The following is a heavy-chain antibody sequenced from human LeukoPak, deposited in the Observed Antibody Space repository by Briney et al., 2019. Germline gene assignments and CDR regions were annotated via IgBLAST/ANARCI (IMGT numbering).Heavy chain of an antibody. CDR1: GDSVSSNSAA. CDR2: TYYRSKWFS. Sequence: SQTLSLTCAISGDSVSSNSAAWNWIRQSPSRVLEWLGRTYYRSKWFSAYAVSVKSRIIINPDTSKNRFSLQLNSVTPEDTAVYYCARGPAVLDPWGQGTLVTVSS. CDR3: ARGPAVLDP. V-gene: IGHV6-1*01. J-gene: IGHJ5*02. D-gene: IGHD2-2*01.